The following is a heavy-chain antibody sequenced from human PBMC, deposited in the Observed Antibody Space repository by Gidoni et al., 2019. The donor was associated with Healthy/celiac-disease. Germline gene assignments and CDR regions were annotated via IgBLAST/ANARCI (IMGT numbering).Heavy chain of an antibody. D-gene: IGHD6-13*01. CDR2: IYYSGRP. J-gene: IGHJ6*03. CDR1: GGFISSGGYS. CDR3: ARVKLAAAPLGRGDYYYYMDV. V-gene: IGHV4-30-4*07. Sequence: QVQLQESGPGLVKPSQTLSLTCAVSGGFISSGGYSRSWIRQPPGKGLEWIGYIYYSGRPYYNPSLKSRVTISVDTSKNQFSLKLSSVTAADTAVYYCARVKLAAAPLGRGDYYYYMDVWGKGTTVTVSS.